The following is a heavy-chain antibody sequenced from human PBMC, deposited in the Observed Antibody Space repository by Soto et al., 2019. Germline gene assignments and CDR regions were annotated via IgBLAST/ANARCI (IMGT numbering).Heavy chain of an antibody. D-gene: IGHD2-15*01. V-gene: IGHV3-11*06. CDR2: ISSISNYI. J-gene: IGHJ5*02. Sequence: GGSLRLSCAASGFAFGAYYMTWIRQAPGQGLEWVSYISSISNYIAHADSVKGRFTISRDNAKNSLYLQLNSLRAEDTATYYCARSPVAATFWFDLWGRGTLVTVSS. CDR1: GFAFGAYY. CDR3: ARSPVAATFWFDL.